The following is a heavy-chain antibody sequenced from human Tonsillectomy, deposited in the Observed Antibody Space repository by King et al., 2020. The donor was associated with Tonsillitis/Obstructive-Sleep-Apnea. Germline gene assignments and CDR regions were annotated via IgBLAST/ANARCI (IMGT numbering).Heavy chain of an antibody. Sequence: VQLVESGGGLVQPGGSLRLSCAASGFTFSSYAMSWVRQAPGKGLEWVSAISGSGGSTYYADSVKGRFTISRDNSKNTLYLKMNSLRAEDTAVYYCAKIPILEWLLQGYYFDYWGQGTLVTVSS. D-gene: IGHD3-3*01. CDR3: AKIPILEWLLQGYYFDY. CDR2: ISGSGGST. V-gene: IGHV3-23*04. J-gene: IGHJ4*02. CDR1: GFTFSSYA.